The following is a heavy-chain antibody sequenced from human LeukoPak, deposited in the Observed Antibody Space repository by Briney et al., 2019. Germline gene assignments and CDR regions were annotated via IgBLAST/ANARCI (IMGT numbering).Heavy chain of an antibody. Sequence: GGSLRLSCAASGFTFSSYSMNWVRQAPGKGLEWVSYISSSSSTIYHADSVKGRFTISRDNAKNSLYLQMNSLRAEDTAVYYCARDRCSSTSCYWGEDFDYWGQGTLVTVSS. J-gene: IGHJ4*02. D-gene: IGHD2-2*01. CDR3: ARDRCSSTSCYWGEDFDY. CDR1: GFTFSSYS. V-gene: IGHV3-48*01. CDR2: ISSSSSTI.